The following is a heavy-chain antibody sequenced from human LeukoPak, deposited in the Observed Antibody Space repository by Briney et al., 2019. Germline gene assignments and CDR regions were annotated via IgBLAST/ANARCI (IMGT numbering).Heavy chain of an antibody. CDR3: ARSVGFGPGGNYPY. Sequence: GASVKVSCKASGGTFSSYAISWARQAPGQGLEWMGGIIPIFGTANYAQKFQGRVTITADESTSTAYMELSSLRSEDTAVYYCARSVGFGPGGNYPYWGQGTLVTVSS. D-gene: IGHD4-23*01. CDR1: GGTFSSYA. J-gene: IGHJ4*02. V-gene: IGHV1-69*13. CDR2: IIPIFGTA.